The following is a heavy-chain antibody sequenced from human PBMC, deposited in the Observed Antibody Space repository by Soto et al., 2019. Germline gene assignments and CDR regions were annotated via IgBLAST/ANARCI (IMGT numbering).Heavy chain of an antibody. V-gene: IGHV4-31*03. J-gene: IGHJ5*02. CDR3: AKGDSSWVSWFDP. Sequence: PLSLTCTVSGASILTGGYYWSWIRQRPGKCLEWIAYIFYTGSAYYNPSLESRLSISIDRSKNQFSLELRSVSVADTAVYYCAKGDSSWVSWFDPWGQGTLVTVSS. CDR1: GASILTGGYY. CDR2: IFYTGSA. D-gene: IGHD6-19*01.